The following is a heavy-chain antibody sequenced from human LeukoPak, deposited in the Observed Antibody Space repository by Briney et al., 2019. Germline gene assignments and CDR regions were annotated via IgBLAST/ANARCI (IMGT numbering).Heavy chain of an antibody. V-gene: IGHV3-7*03. Sequence: GGSLRLSCAASGFALSSHWMTWVRQVPGRGPEWVANVNRDGSETYYLDSVKGRFTISKDNAKNSLYLQMNSLRAEDTALYHCAGNNGMDVWGQGTTVIVSS. J-gene: IGHJ6*02. CDR3: AGNNGMDV. CDR1: GFALSSHW. CDR2: VNRDGSET.